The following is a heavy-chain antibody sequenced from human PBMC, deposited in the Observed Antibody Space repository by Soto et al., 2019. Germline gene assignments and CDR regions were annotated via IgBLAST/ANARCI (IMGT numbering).Heavy chain of an antibody. D-gene: IGHD3-22*01. CDR2: INPNSGGT. J-gene: IGHJ6*02. CDR1: GYTFTGYY. Sequence: ASVKVSCKASGYTFTGYYMHWVRQAPGQGLEWMGWINPNSGGTIYAQKFQGRVTMTRDTSISTAYMELSRLRSDDTAVYYCARDYYDSSGYYYYYGMDVWGQGTTVTVSS. V-gene: IGHV1-2*02. CDR3: ARDYYDSSGYYYYYGMDV.